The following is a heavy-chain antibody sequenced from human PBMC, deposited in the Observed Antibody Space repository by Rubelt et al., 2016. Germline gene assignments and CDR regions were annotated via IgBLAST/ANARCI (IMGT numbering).Heavy chain of an antibody. J-gene: IGHJ4*02. V-gene: IGHV3-23*01. CDR2: ISGSGGST. CDR1: GFTFSSYA. CDR3: KKDLCGVVTAIRPFALFY. Sequence: AASGFTFSSYAMSWVRQAPGKGLEWVSAISGSGGSTYYADSVKGRFTISRDNSKNTLHLQMNSLRAEDTAVYYCKKDLCGVVTAIRPFALFYWGQGTLVTVSS. D-gene: IGHD2-21*02.